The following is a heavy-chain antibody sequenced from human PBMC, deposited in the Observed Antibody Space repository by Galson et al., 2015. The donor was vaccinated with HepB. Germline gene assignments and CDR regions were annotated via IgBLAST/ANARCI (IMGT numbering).Heavy chain of an antibody. J-gene: IGHJ5*01. CDR1: GFNFSRHR. CDR3: ARESVAAINWFDS. CDR2: ITSDASRA. Sequence: SLRLSCAASGFNFSRHRMYWVRQAPGKGLVWVSRITSDASRAAYADSVKGRFTISRDNVKNTLFLQMNSLRAEDTALYYCARESVAAINWFDSWGQGTLVTVSS. D-gene: IGHD4-23*01. V-gene: IGHV3-74*01.